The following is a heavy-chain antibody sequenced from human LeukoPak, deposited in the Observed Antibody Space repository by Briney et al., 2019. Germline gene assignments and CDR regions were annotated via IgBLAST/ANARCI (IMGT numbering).Heavy chain of an antibody. D-gene: IGHD6-19*01. CDR1: GFTFDDYA. CDR3: AKGPYSSGWYYFDY. Sequence: GGSLRLSCAASGFTFDDYAMHWVRQAPGKGLEWVSGISWNSGSIGYADSVKGRFTTSRDNAKNSLYLQMNSLRAEDMALYYCAKGPYSSGWYYFDYWGQGTLVTVSS. CDR2: ISWNSGSI. J-gene: IGHJ4*02. V-gene: IGHV3-9*03.